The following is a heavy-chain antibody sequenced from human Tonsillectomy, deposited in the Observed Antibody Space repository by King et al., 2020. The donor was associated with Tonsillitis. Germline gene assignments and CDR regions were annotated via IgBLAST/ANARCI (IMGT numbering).Heavy chain of an antibody. CDR2: INPDSGGA. V-gene: IGHV1-2*06. D-gene: IGHD6-19*01. CDR1: GYSFTGYS. J-gene: IGHJ4*02. CDR3: ARDTGGWRTFDY. Sequence: VQMVESGAEVKKPGASVKVSCQASGYSFTGYSIHWVRQGPGQGLEWMGRINPDSGGAADALRCEGKVTMTRDTSIRSAYLELSSLRSDDTAVYFCARDTGGWRTFDYWGQGTLVTVSS.